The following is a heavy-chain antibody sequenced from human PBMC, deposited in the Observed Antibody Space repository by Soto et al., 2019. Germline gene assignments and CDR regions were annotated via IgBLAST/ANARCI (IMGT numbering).Heavy chain of an antibody. J-gene: IGHJ4*02. D-gene: IGHD3-3*01. CDR2: INPNSGGT. CDR3: ARVAITIFGVVTDFDY. CDR1: GYTFTGYY. Sequence: AASVKVSCKASGYTFTGYYMHWWREAPGQGLEWMGWINPNSGGTNYAQKFQGRVTMTRDTSISTAYMELSRLRSDDTAVYYCARVAITIFGVVTDFDYWGQGTLVTVSS. V-gene: IGHV1-2*02.